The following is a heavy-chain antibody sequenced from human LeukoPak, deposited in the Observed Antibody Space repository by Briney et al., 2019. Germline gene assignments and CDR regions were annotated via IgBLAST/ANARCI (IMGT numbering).Heavy chain of an antibody. V-gene: IGHV4-34*01. CDR2: INTSGSP. CDR3: PGWYYYDSSGYYFDY. CDR1: GRSFSGYY. J-gene: IGHJ4*02. Sequence: PSETLSLTCAVYGRSFSGYYWSWIRHPPGKGLEWIGAINTSGSPNYNPSLKSRVPISVATPTNQSSLKLSSLTVADPPVYSLPGWYYYDSSGYYFDYWGQGTLVTVSS. D-gene: IGHD3-22*01.